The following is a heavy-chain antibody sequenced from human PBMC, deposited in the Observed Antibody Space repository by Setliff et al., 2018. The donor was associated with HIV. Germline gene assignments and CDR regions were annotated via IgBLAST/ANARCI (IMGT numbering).Heavy chain of an antibody. V-gene: IGHV4-59*08. D-gene: IGHD3-3*01. CDR1: GGSISSYY. Sequence: SETLSLTCTVSGGSISSYYWSWIRQPPGEGLEWIGYIYYSGSTNYNPSLKSRVTISVDTSKNQFSLKLSSVTAADTAVYYCARGQTYYNFWSGREAYYYYYMDVWGKGTTVTVSS. CDR3: ARGQTYYNFWSGREAYYYYYMDV. CDR2: IYYSGST. J-gene: IGHJ6*03.